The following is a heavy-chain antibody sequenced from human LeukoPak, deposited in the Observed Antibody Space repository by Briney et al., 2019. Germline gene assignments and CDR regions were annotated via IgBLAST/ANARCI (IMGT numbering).Heavy chain of an antibody. Sequence: GRSLRLSCAASGFTFSSYSMNWVRQAPGKVLEWVSSITSSGRYIYYADSVKGRFTNSRDNSENSLYLQMDSLTAEDTAVYYCTRKGSQWDFLVDYWGQGTRVAVSP. CDR3: TRKGSQWDFLVDY. J-gene: IGHJ4*02. D-gene: IGHD2/OR15-2a*01. CDR2: ITSSGRYI. V-gene: IGHV3-21*01. CDR1: GFTFSSYS.